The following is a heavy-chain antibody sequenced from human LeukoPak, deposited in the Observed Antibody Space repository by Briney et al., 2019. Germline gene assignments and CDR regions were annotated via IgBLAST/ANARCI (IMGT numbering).Heavy chain of an antibody. CDR3: ARAGSNGIDAFDI. Sequence: SVKVSCKASGGTLSSYAISWVRQAPGQGLEWMGRIIPIFGTANYAQKFQGRVTITTDESTSTAYMELSSLRSEDTAVYYCARAGSNGIDAFDIWGQGKMVTVSS. D-gene: IGHD1-26*01. J-gene: IGHJ3*02. CDR1: GGTLSSYA. CDR2: IIPIFGTA. V-gene: IGHV1-69*05.